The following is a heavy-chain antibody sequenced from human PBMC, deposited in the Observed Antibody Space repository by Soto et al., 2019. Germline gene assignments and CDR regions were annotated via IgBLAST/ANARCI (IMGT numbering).Heavy chain of an antibody. CDR1: GYTFTSYG. V-gene: IGHV1-18*04. Sequence: QVQLVQSGAEVKKPGASVKVSCKASGYTFTSYGISWVRQAPGQGLESMGWISDYNGNTNYAHKLQGRVTMNTDTSTSTADKELRSMRSDDSAVYYCALDRGYSSVWTLGAFYIWGKGTMVTVSS. CDR2: ISDYNGNT. J-gene: IGHJ3*02. CDR3: ALDRGYSSVWTLGAFYI. D-gene: IGHD6-19*01.